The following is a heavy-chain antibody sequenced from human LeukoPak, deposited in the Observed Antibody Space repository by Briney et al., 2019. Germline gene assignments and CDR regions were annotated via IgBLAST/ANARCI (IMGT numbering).Heavy chain of an antibody. CDR1: GFTFSSYS. CDR3: AKENRERDFDY. J-gene: IGHJ4*02. D-gene: IGHD5-24*01. Sequence: GGSLRLSCAASGFTFSSYSMNWVRQAPGKGLEWVSSISSRSSYIDYADSLKGRFTISRDNAKNSLYLQMNSLRAEDTAVYYCAKENRERDFDYWGQGTLVTVSS. CDR2: ISSRSSYI. V-gene: IGHV3-21*01.